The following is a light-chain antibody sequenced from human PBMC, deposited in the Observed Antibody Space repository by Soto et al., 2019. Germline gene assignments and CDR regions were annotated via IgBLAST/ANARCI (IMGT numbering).Light chain of an antibody. Sequence: QSVVARPPPVSGDPGQRVTLSCTGGGSQNGAGYDVHWYQQLPGTAPELLIYGNSNRPSGVPDRFSGSKSGTSASLAITGLQAEDEADYYCQSYDSSLSGPYVFGTGTKVTVL. CDR1: GSQNGAGYD. V-gene: IGLV1-40*01. CDR2: GNS. CDR3: QSYDSSLSGPYV. J-gene: IGLJ1*01.